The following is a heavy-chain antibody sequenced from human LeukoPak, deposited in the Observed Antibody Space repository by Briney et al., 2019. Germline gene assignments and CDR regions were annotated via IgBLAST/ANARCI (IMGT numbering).Heavy chain of an antibody. CDR2: IIPILGIA. D-gene: IGHD4-23*01. V-gene: IGHV1-69*04. CDR3: ARDLHRVTTLVYYYDMDG. J-gene: IGHJ6*02. CDR1: GGTFSSYA. Sequence: SVKVSCKASGGTFSSYAISWVRQAPGQGLEWMGRIIPILGIANYAQKFQGRVTITADKSTSTAYMELSSLRSEDTAVYYCARDLHRVTTLVYYYDMDGWGQGTTVTV.